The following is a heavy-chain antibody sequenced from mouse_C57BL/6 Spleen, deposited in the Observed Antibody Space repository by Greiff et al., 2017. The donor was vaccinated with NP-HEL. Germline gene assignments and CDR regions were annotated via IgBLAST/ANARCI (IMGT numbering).Heavy chain of an antibody. V-gene: IGHV5-9-1*02. CDR2: ISSGGDYI. Sequence: EVQLVESGEGLVKPGGSLKLSCAASGFTFSSYAMSWVRPTPEKRLEWVAYISSGGDYIYYAEKLYGLCSIARDTARNTLDLQMSSLKSEDTAMYYCTRDRGDYYGSSYNYAMDYWGQGTSVTVSS. D-gene: IGHD1-1*01. CDR3: TRDRGDYYGSSYNYAMDY. J-gene: IGHJ4*01. CDR1: GFTFSSYA.